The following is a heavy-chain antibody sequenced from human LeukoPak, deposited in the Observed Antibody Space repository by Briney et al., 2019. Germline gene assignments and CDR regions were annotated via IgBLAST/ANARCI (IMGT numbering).Heavy chain of an antibody. CDR1: GGSISSYY. J-gene: IGHJ4*02. V-gene: IGHV4-59*01. D-gene: IGHD4-17*01. Sequence: ETLSLTCSVSGGSISSYYWSWIRQPPGKGLEWIGYIYYSGSTNYNPSLKSRVTISVDTSKNQFSLKLSSVTAADTAVYYCARGSGYGDLALFDYWGQGTLVTVSS. CDR3: ARGSGYGDLALFDY. CDR2: IYYSGST.